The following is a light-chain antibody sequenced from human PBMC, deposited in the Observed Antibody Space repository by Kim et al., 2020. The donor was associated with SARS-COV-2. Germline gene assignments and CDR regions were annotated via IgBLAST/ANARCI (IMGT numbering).Light chain of an antibody. CDR3: QSWHGSTARV. CDR2: QDK. Sequence: SYELTQPPSVSVSPGQTATFTCSGDKLGDKYVCWYQQKSGQSPVLIIYQDKKWPSGIPERFSGSNSGNTATLIISGTQPMDEADYYCQSWHGSTARVFGG. J-gene: IGLJ3*02. CDR1: KLGDKY. V-gene: IGLV3-1*01.